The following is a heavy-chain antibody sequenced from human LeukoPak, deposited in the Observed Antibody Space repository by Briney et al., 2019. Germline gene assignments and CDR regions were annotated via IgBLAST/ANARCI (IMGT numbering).Heavy chain of an antibody. V-gene: IGHV4-59*01. J-gene: IGHJ4*02. CDR2: IYYSGST. Sequence: SETLSLTCTVSGGSISSYYWSWIRQPPGKGLGWIGYIYYSGSTNYNPSLKSRVTISVDTSKNQFSLKLSSVTAADTAVYYCAREAVGIDYWGQGTLVTVSS. CDR1: GGSISSYY. D-gene: IGHD6-19*01. CDR3: AREAVGIDY.